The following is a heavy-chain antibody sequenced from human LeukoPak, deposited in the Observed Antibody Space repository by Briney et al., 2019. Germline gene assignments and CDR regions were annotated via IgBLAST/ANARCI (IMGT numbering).Heavy chain of an antibody. D-gene: IGHD3-22*01. CDR3: ARQNYDRTFDY. V-gene: IGHV1-8*02. Sequence: ASVKVSCKASGYTFTGYYMHWVRQAPGQGLEWMGWMNPNSGNTGYAQKFQGRVTMTRNTSISTAYMELSSLRSEDTAVYYCARQNYDRTFDYWGQGTLVTVSS. CDR1: GYTFTGYY. CDR2: MNPNSGNT. J-gene: IGHJ4*02.